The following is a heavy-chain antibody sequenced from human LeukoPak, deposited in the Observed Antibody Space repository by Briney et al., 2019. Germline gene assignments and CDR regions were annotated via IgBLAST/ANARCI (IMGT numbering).Heavy chain of an antibody. V-gene: IGHV3-7*01. CDR1: GFTVSNNR. J-gene: IGHJ4*02. Sequence: PGGSLRLSCAASGFTVSNNRLSWVRKAPGKGLEWVANIKQDGGEKYYLDSVKGRFTVSRDNAKNSLYLQMSSLRAEDTAVYYCARVGARQILEYWGQGTLVTVSS. CDR2: IKQDGGEK. D-gene: IGHD4-17*01. CDR3: ARVGARQILEY.